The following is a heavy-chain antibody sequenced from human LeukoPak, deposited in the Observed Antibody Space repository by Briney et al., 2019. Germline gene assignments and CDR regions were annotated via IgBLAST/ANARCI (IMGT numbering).Heavy chain of an antibody. V-gene: IGHV1-46*01. D-gene: IGHD3-3*01. Sequence: ASVKVSCKASGYTFTGYYMHWVRQAPGQGLEWMGIVNPTGGSTSYAQKFQGRVTMTRDTSTSTVYMELSSLRPEDTAVYYCARGVRYYYGVVRFDAFDIWGQGTMVTVSS. J-gene: IGHJ3*02. CDR3: ARGVRYYYGVVRFDAFDI. CDR2: VNPTGGST. CDR1: GYTFTGYY.